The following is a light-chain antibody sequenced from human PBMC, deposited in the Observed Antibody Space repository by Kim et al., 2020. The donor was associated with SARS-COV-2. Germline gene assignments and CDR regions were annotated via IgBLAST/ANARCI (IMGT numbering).Light chain of an antibody. Sequence: SYELTQPPSVSVAPGKTARLTCGGNNIGSKSVHWYQQKPGQAPVLVIYYDSDRPSGIPERFSGSNSGNTATLTISRVEAGDEADYYCQVWDSSSDHYVFGTGTKGTVL. CDR3: QVWDSSSDHYV. CDR2: YDS. V-gene: IGLV3-21*04. CDR1: NIGSKS. J-gene: IGLJ1*01.